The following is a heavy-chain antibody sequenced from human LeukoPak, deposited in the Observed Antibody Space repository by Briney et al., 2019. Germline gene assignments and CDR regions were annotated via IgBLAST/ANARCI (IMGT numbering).Heavy chain of an antibody. Sequence: ASVKVSCKTSGFTFVGHYMHWVRQAPGQGLEWMGWINPDSGGTDYPQKFRGRVTMTRDTSSNTLYMELNSLRSDDTAVYYCARLGGAQGYYYRSGSNHYFDHWGQGTLVTVSS. V-gene: IGHV1-2*02. CDR1: GFTFVGHY. J-gene: IGHJ4*02. D-gene: IGHD3-10*01. CDR2: INPDSGGT. CDR3: ARLGGAQGYYYRSGSNHYFDH.